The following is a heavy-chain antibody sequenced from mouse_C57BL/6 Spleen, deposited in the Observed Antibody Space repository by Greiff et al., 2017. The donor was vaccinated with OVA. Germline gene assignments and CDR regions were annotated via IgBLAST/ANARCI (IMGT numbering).Heavy chain of an antibody. CDR2: INYDGSST. V-gene: IGHV5-16*01. CDR1: GFTFSDYY. CDR3: ARDRSLYDGYYVGDAMDY. Sequence: EVQRVESEGGLVQPGSSMKLSCTASGFTFSDYYMAWVRQVPEKGLEWVANINYDGSSTYYLDSLKSRFIISRDNAKNILYLQMSSLKSEDTATYYCARDRSLYDGYYVGDAMDYWGQGTSVTVSS. J-gene: IGHJ4*01. D-gene: IGHD2-3*01.